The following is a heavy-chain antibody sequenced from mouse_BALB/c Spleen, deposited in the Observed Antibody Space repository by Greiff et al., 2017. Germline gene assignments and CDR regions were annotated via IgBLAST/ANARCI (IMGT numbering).Heavy chain of an antibody. V-gene: IGHV5-6*01. CDR2: ISSGGSYT. CDR1: GFTFSSYG. CDR3: AREGYDGFMDY. Sequence: EVHLVESGGDLVKPGGSLKLSCAASGFTFSSYGMSWVRQTPDKRLEWVATISSGGSYTYYPDSVKGRFTISRDNAKNTLYLQMSSLKSEDTAMYYCAREGYDGFMDYWGQGTSVTVSS. J-gene: IGHJ4*01. D-gene: IGHD2-14*01.